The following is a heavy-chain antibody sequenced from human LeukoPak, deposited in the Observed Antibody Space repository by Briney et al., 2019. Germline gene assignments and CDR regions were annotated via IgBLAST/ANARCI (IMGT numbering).Heavy chain of an antibody. CDR3: ARDHYRGVVTAIGGY. J-gene: IGHJ4*02. D-gene: IGHD2-21*02. V-gene: IGHV1-69*06. CDR1: GGTFSSYA. Sequence: GASVKVSCKASGGTFSSYAISWVRQAPGQGLEWMGGIIPIFGTANYAQKFQGRVTITADKSTSTAYMELSSLRSEDTAVYYCARDHYRGVVTAIGGYWDKGTLVTDSS. CDR2: IIPIFGTA.